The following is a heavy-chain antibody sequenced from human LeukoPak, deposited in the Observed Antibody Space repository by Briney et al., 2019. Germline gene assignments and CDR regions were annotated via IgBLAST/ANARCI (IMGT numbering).Heavy chain of an antibody. CDR3: ARQSYYYDSSGHYVYYLDY. Sequence: VASVKVSCKASGGTFSSYTISWVRQAPGQGLEWMGRIIPVIGITNYAQKFQGRVTITADKSTSTAYMELSSLRAEDTAVYYCARQSYYYDSSGHYVYYLDYWGQGTLVTVSS. J-gene: IGHJ4*02. D-gene: IGHD3-22*01. CDR1: GGTFSSYT. V-gene: IGHV1-69*02. CDR2: IIPVIGIT.